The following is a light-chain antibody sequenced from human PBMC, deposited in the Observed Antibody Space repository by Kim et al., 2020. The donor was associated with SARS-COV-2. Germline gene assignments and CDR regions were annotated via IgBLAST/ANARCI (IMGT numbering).Light chain of an antibody. J-gene: IGLJ2*01. Sequence: VNIYCTGSSSNIGAGYDVHWYQQLPGTAPKLLIYGNSNRPSGVPDRFSGSKSGTSASLAITGLQAEDEADYYCQSYDSSLSGSVVFGGGTQLTVL. CDR3: QSYDSSLSGSVV. CDR2: GNS. V-gene: IGLV1-40*01. CDR1: SSNIGAGYD.